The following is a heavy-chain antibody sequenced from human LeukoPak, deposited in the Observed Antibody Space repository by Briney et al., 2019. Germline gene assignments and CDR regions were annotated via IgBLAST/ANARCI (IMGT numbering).Heavy chain of an antibody. CDR2: ISGSGGST. V-gene: IGHV3-23*01. CDR3: AKSAYYYGSGSYYNFDY. Sequence: GGSLRLSCAASGFTFSSYGMSRVRQAPGKGPEWVSAISGSGGSTYYADSVKGRFTISRDNSKNTLYLQMNSLRAEDTAVYYCAKSAYYYGSGSYYNFDYWGQGTLVTVSS. CDR1: GFTFSSYG. D-gene: IGHD3-10*01. J-gene: IGHJ4*02.